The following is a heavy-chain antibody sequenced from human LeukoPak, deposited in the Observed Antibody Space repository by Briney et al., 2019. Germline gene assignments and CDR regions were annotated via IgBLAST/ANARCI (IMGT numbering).Heavy chain of an antibody. D-gene: IGHD4-17*01. V-gene: IGHV4-31*03. CDR1: GGPISSGGYY. CDR2: IYYSGST. CDR3: ARVNGDYYYGMDV. Sequence: SETLSLTRTVSGGPISSGGYYWSWIRQHPGKGLEWIGYIYYSGSTYYNPSLKSRVTISVDTSKNQFSLKLRSVTAADTAVYYCARVNGDYYYGMDVWGQGTTVTVSS. J-gene: IGHJ6*02.